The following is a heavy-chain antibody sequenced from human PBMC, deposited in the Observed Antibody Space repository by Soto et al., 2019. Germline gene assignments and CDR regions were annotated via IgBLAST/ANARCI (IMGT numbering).Heavy chain of an antibody. CDR1: GGSISSGCYY. CDR2: IYYSGST. CDR3: ARDKGVRAAGGLDYYSGMDV. D-gene: IGHD3-10*01. J-gene: IGHJ6*02. V-gene: IGHV4-31*03. Sequence: SETLSLTCTVSGGSISSGCYYWSWIRQHPGKGLEWIGYIYYSGSTYYNPSLKSRVIISVDTSKNQFSLKLSSVTAADTAVYCSARDKGVRAAGGLDYYSGMDVGGHGTKV.